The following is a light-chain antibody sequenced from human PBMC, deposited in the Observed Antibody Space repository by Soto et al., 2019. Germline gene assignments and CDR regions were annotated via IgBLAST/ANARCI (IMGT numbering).Light chain of an antibody. CDR1: SDDIGGYYY. CDR3: SSYAVKKNFVV. CDR2: EVN. V-gene: IGLV2-8*01. Sequence: QSVLPQTPSASGSPGQSVTISCTESSDDIGGYYYVSWYQHHPGRTHKLIIYEVNKRPSGVPDRFSGSKSGNTASLTVSGLQAEDGADYYCSSYAVKKNFVVFGSGTKVPV. J-gene: IGLJ1*01.